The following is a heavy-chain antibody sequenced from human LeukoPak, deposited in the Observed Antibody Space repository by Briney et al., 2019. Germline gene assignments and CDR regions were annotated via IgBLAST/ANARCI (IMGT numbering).Heavy chain of an antibody. V-gene: IGHV3-21*01. CDR2: ISSSSSYI. CDR3: ARDRIAVAGPPDAFDI. D-gene: IGHD6-19*01. CDR1: GFTFSSYT. Sequence: PGGSLRLSCTASGFTFSSYTMNWVRQAPGKGLEWVSSISSSSSYIYYADSVKGRFTISRDNAKNSLYLQMNSLRAEDTAVYYCARDRIAVAGPPDAFDIWGQGTMVTVSS. J-gene: IGHJ3*02.